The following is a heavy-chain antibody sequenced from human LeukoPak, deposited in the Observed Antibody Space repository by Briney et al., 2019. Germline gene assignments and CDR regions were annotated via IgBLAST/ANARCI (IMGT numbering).Heavy chain of an antibody. Sequence: ASVKVSCKASGYTFTGYFLHWLRQAPGQGLVWMGWMNPKSGATSYAEECQGSVTMTTDTSLTTAYMELTSVRSDDTAVYYCARGYCSGDRCYNFDYWGQGTLVTVSS. D-gene: IGHD2-15*01. CDR3: ARGYCSGDRCYNFDY. CDR1: GYTFTGYF. J-gene: IGHJ4*02. V-gene: IGHV1-2*02. CDR2: MNPKSGAT.